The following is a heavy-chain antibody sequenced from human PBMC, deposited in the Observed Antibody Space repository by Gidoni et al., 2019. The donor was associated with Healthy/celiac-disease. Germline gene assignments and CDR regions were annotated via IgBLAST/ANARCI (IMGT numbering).Heavy chain of an antibody. V-gene: IGHV6-1*01. J-gene: IGHJ6*02. CDR2: TYSRSKWYN. CDR1: GASAPTNRAD. CDR3: ARNPYCSSTSCYGAGYYYCMDV. Sequence: QVQLNQSSPGLVQPSQTLSQPWALSGASAPTNRADWNWTRQSPSEGLDWLGRTYSRSKWYNDYSVSVKSRITINPDTSKNQFSLQLNSVTPEDTAVYYCARNPYCSSTSCYGAGYYYCMDVWGQGTTVTVSS. D-gene: IGHD2-2*01.